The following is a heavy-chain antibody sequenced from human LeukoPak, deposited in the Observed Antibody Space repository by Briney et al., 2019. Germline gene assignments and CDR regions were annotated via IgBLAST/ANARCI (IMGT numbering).Heavy chain of an antibody. J-gene: IGHJ3*02. CDR2: ISGSGGST. CDR1: GFTFSSYG. D-gene: IGHD3-3*01. CDR3: ARARYSEDAFDI. Sequence: PGGSLRLSCAASGFTFSSYGMSWVRQAPGKGLEWVSAISGSGGSTYYADSVKGRFTISRDNSKNTLYLQMNSLRAEDTALYYCARARYSEDAFDIWGQGTMLTVSS. V-gene: IGHV3-23*01.